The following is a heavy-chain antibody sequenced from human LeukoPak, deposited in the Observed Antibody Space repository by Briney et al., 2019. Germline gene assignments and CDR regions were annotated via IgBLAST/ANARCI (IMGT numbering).Heavy chain of an antibody. Sequence: ASVKVSCKASGYTFTSYGISWVRQAPGQGLEWMGWISAYKGKTNYAQKLQGRVTMTTDTSTSTAYMELRSLRSDDTAVYYCARVLESGYFRIINWFDPWGQGTLVTVSS. CDR2: ISAYKGKT. D-gene: IGHD3-3*01. CDR3: ARVLESGYFRIINWFDP. CDR1: GYTFTSYG. V-gene: IGHV1-18*01. J-gene: IGHJ5*02.